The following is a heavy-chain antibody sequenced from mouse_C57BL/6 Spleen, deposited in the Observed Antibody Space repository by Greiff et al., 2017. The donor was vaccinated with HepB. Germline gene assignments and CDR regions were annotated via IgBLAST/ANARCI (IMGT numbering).Heavy chain of an antibody. CDR1: GFNIKDDY. V-gene: IGHV14-4*01. D-gene: IGHD2-1*01. CDR3: TTGIYYGNYGDY. Sequence: EVQVVESGAELVRPGASVKLSCTASGFNIKDDYMHWVKQRPEQGLEWIGWIDPENGDTEYASKFQGKATITADTSSNTAYLQLSSLTSEDTAVYYCTTGIYYGNYGDYWGQGTTLTVSS. CDR2: IDPENGDT. J-gene: IGHJ2*01.